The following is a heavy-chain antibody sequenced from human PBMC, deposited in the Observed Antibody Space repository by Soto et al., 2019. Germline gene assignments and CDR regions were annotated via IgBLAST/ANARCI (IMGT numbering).Heavy chain of an antibody. J-gene: IGHJ4*02. CDR3: ARPTTVRRWDY. D-gene: IGHD4-17*01. CDR2: IYTGGST. Sequence: EVQLVESGGGVIQPGGSLRLSCAASGFTVSNNYMGWVRQAPGKGLEWVPIIYTGGSTYYTDSVKGRLTISRDNSTNTLSLQMNSLRAEDTAMYYCARPTTVRRWDYWGQGTLVTVSS. CDR1: GFTVSNNY. V-gene: IGHV3-53*01.